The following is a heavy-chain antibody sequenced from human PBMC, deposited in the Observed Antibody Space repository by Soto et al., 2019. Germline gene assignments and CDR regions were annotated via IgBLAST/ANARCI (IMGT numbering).Heavy chain of an antibody. D-gene: IGHD1-1*01. CDR2: MNPNSGNT. V-gene: IGHV1-8*01. CDR3: ARGWMYNLNDEWTHHYHMDV. CDR1: GYTFTSYD. Sequence: ASVKVSCKASGYTFTSYDINWVRQATGQGLEWMGWMNPNSGNTGYAQKFQGRVTMTRNTSISTAYMELSSLRSEDTAVYYCARGWMYNLNDEWTHHYHMDVWGKGTTVTVYS. J-gene: IGHJ6*03.